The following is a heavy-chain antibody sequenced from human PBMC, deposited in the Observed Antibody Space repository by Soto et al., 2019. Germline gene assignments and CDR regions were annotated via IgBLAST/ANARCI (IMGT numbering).Heavy chain of an antibody. CDR1: GYTFSNFG. Sequence: QVHLVQSGAEVKKPGASVKVSCKTSGYTFSNFGISWVRQAPGQGFEWLGWFSGYNGNSKYAQKFQGRVTMTTDTSPSTGYLELRSLNPDDSSVYYCAREYGDERDHWGQGTLVTVSS. J-gene: IGHJ4*02. CDR2: FSGYNGNS. V-gene: IGHV1-18*01. D-gene: IGHD4-17*01. CDR3: AREYGDERDH.